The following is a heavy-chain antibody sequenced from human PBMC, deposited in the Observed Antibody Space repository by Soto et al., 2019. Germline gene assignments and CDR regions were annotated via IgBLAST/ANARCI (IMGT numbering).Heavy chain of an antibody. Sequence: QVQLVQSGAEVKKPGASVKVSCKASGYTFTSYAMHWVRQAPGQRLEWMGWINAGNGNTKYSQKFQGRVTITRDTSASTAYMELSRLRSEDTAVYYCARSIPLWFGDDLSGFDPWGQGTLVTVSS. CDR2: INAGNGNT. D-gene: IGHD3-10*01. V-gene: IGHV1-3*01. J-gene: IGHJ5*02. CDR3: ARSIPLWFGDDLSGFDP. CDR1: GYTFTSYA.